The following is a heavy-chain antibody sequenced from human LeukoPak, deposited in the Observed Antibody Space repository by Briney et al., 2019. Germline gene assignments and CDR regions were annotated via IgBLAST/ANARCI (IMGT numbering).Heavy chain of an antibody. CDR2: IHSSGTT. D-gene: IGHD6-25*01. CDR1: GDSISGYY. V-gene: IGHV4-59*01. CDR3: ARGGASSEWFDP. J-gene: IGHJ5*02. Sequence: SETLSLTCTVSGDSISGYYWSWIRQPPGKGLEWIAFIHSSGTTNYNPSLKSRVSISVDTSNNQFSLNVNSVTAADTAVYYCARGGASSEWFDPWGQGTLVTVSS.